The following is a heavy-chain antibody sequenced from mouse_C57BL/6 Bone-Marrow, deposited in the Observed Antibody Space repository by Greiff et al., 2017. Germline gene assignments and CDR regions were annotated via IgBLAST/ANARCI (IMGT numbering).Heavy chain of an antibody. V-gene: IGHV2-2*01. Sequence: QVQLQQSGPGLVQPSQSLSITCTVSGFSLTSYGVHWVRQSPGKGLEWLGVIWSGGSTDYYEAFISRLSISKENSKSQVFFKMNSQQADDTAIYYCAAHYYGSPYFDVWGTGTTVTVSS. CDR2: IWSGGST. CDR1: GFSLTSYG. J-gene: IGHJ1*03. D-gene: IGHD1-1*01. CDR3: AAHYYGSPYFDV.